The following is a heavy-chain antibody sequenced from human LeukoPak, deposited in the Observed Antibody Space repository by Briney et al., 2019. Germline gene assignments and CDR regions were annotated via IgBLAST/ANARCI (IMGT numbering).Heavy chain of an antibody. D-gene: IGHD6-13*01. Sequence: GSLRLSCAASGFTFSSYGMHWVHQAPGKGLEWVAVISYDGSNKYYADSVKGRFTISRDNSKNTLYLQMNSLRAEDTAVYYCAKVEAAAGTYYYGMDVWGQGTTVTVSS. J-gene: IGHJ6*02. CDR3: AKVEAAAGTYYYGMDV. CDR2: ISYDGSNK. V-gene: IGHV3-30*18. CDR1: GFTFSSYG.